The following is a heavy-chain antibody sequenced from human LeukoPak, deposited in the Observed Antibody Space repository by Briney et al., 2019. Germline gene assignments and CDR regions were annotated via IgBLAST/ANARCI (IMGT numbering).Heavy chain of an antibody. V-gene: IGHV4-39*01. Sequence: PSETLSLTCTFSGGSISSRSYYWGWIRQPPGKGLEWIGSIYYSGSTYYNPSLKSRVTISVDTSKNQFSLKLSSVTAADTAVYYCARGMIVVVIRRDDAFDIWGQGTMVTVSS. J-gene: IGHJ3*02. CDR3: ARGMIVVVIRRDDAFDI. CDR2: IYYSGST. D-gene: IGHD3-22*01. CDR1: GGSISSRSYY.